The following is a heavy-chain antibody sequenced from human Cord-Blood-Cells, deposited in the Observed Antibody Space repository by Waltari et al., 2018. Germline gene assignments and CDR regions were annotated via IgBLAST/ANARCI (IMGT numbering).Heavy chain of an antibody. V-gene: IGHV4-34*01. J-gene: IGHJ3*02. CDR1: GGSFSGSY. D-gene: IGHD6-6*01. CDR2: INHSGST. CDR3: ARGRKAARYDAFDI. Sequence: QVQLQQWGAGLLKPSETLSLTCAVYGGSFSGSYWSWICQPPGKGLEWIGEINHSGSTNYNPSLKSRVTISVDTSKNQFSLKLSSVTAADTAVYYCARGRKAARYDAFDIWGQGTMVTVSS.